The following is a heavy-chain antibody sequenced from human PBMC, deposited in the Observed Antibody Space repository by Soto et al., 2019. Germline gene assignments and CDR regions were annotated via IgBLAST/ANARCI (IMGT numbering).Heavy chain of an antibody. Sequence: EVQLVKSGGGLVQPGGSLRLSCAASGFTFSGYWMSWVRQAPGKGLEWVANIKQDGSEQFYVDSVKGRFTFSRDNAKNSLYLQMNSLRAEDTAVYYFAREAVWGQGTTVTVSS. CDR3: AREAV. CDR2: IKQDGSEQ. J-gene: IGHJ6*02. V-gene: IGHV3-7*05. CDR1: GFTFSGYW.